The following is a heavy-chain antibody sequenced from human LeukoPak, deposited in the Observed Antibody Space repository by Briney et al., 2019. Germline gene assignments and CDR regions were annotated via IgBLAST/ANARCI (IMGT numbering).Heavy chain of an antibody. D-gene: IGHD3-10*01. J-gene: IGHJ4*02. CDR1: GSIFSSYG. CDR3: AKDRAPDGLSYFDY. V-gene: IGHV3-30*02. CDR2: IRSDGSNK. Sequence: GGSLRLSCAASGSIFSSYGMHWVRQAPGKGLEWVAFIRSDGSNKHYADSVKGRFTISRDNSKNTLYLQMNNLRAEDTAIYYCAKDRAPDGLSYFDYWGQGTLVTVSS.